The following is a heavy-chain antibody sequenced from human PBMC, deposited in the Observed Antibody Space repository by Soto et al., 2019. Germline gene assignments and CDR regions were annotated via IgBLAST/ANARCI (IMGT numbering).Heavy chain of an antibody. J-gene: IGHJ6*03. D-gene: IGHD4-4*01. CDR2: ISSSGSTI. CDR3: AIAYSNLYYYYDMDV. Sequence: QVQLVESGGGLVKPGGSLRLSCAASGFTFSDYYMSWIRQAPGKGLEWVSYISSSGSTIYYADSVKGRFTISRDNAKNSLYLQMTRLRAEDTAVYYCAIAYSNLYYYYDMDVWGKGTTVTVSS. V-gene: IGHV3-11*01. CDR1: GFTFSDYY.